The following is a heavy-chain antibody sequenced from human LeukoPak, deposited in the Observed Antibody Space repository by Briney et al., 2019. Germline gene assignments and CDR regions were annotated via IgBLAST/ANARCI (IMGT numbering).Heavy chain of an antibody. V-gene: IGHV1-18*01. J-gene: IGHJ1*01. CDR3: AVATVRNSGYYYVYFQH. D-gene: IGHD3-22*01. CDR2: ISAYNGNT. CDR1: GYTFTSYG. Sequence: ASLKLSCKVSGYTFTSYGISWVRQAPGHGLEWMGWISAYNGNTNYTQKLQGRVTMTTDTSTSTAYMELRSLRADDTAVYYCAVATVRNSGYYYVYFQHWGQVTLVTVSS.